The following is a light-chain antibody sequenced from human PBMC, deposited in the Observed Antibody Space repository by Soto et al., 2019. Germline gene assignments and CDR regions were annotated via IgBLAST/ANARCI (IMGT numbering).Light chain of an antibody. CDR3: AAWDDSLKGPV. CDR1: SSNIGNNA. CDR2: YDD. J-gene: IGLJ2*01. Sequence: QSVLTQQPSVSEAPRQRVTISCSGSSSNIGNNAVNWYQQLPGKAPKLLIYYDDLLPSGVSDRFSGSKSGTSASLAIRGLQSEDDADYYCAAWDDSLKGPVFGGGTKVTVL. V-gene: IGLV1-36*01.